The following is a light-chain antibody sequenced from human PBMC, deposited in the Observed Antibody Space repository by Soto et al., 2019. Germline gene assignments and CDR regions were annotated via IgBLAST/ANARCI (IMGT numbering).Light chain of an antibody. Sequence: QSVLTQPASVSGSPGQSITISCIGTSSDVGGYNYVSWYQQHPGKAPKLMIYDVSNRPSGVSNRFSGSKSGNTASLTISGLQAEDDADYYCSSYTSSSTLYVFGTGTKVTVL. CDR2: DVS. CDR1: SSDVGGYNY. J-gene: IGLJ1*01. CDR3: SSYTSSSTLYV. V-gene: IGLV2-14*01.